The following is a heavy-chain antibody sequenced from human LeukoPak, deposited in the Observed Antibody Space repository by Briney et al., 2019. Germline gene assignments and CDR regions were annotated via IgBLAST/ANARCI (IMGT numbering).Heavy chain of an antibody. CDR3: TSHTGTGDAFRPFHI. J-gene: IGHJ3*02. Sequence: GGSLRLSCAASGFTVSSNYMSWVRQAPGKGLEWVSVIYSGGSTYYADSVKGRFTISRDNAKNSLYLQMNCLRAEDTAVYYCTSHTGTGDAFRPFHIWGQGTMVTVSS. CDR2: IYSGGST. CDR1: GFTVSSNY. V-gene: IGHV3-66*04. D-gene: IGHD2-21*02.